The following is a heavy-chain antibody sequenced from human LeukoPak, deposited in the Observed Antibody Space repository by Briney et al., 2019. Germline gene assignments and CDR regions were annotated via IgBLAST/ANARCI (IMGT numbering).Heavy chain of an antibody. V-gene: IGHV6-1*01. J-gene: IGHJ5*02. Sequence: SQTLSLTCAISGDSVSSNRVAWNWIRQSPSRGLEWLGRTYYRSKWYNDYAVSVKSRITINPDTSKNQFSLQLNSVTPEDTAVYYCARGRGVATIRFWFEPWGQGTLVTVSS. D-gene: IGHD5-12*01. CDR1: GDSVSSNRVA. CDR2: TYYRSKWYN. CDR3: ARGRGVATIRFWFEP.